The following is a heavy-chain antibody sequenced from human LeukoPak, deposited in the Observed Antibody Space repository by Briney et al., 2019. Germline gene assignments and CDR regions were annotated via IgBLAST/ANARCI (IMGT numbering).Heavy chain of an antibody. CDR1: GFTFSSYS. Sequence: GGSLRLSCAASGFTFSSYSMNWVRQAPGKGLEWVSSISSSSSYIYYADSVKGRFTISRDNAKNSLYLQMNSLRAEDTVVYYCARVSSSSGHYYYMDVWGKGTTVTVSS. J-gene: IGHJ6*03. V-gene: IGHV3-21*01. D-gene: IGHD6-6*01. CDR2: ISSSSSYI. CDR3: ARVSSSSGHYYYMDV.